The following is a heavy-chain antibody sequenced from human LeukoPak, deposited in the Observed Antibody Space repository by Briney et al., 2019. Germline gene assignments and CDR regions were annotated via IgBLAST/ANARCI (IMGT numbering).Heavy chain of an antibody. V-gene: IGHV4-4*07. J-gene: IGHJ4*02. Sequence: SETLSLTCTVSGVPINDYYWTWIRQPAGKGLEWIGQIYPSESPKYNPSLESRVTMSVDTSKKQFSLQLTFVTVADTGVYYCARRASSTGWSFDSWGQGTQVTVSS. CDR1: GVPINDYY. CDR2: IYPSESP. D-gene: IGHD6-19*01. CDR3: ARRASSTGWSFDS.